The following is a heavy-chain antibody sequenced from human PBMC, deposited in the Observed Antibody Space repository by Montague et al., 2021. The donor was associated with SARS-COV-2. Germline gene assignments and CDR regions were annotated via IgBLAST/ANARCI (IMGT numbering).Heavy chain of an antibody. D-gene: IGHD3-22*01. CDR3: ARGGRYYDSRGYGDAFDI. V-gene: IGHV3-66*01. CDR1: RFTVSSNY. Sequence: SLRLSCVASRFTVSSNYMNWVRQAPGKGLEWVSVIYSGGSTYYADSVKGRFTISRDNSKNTLYLQMNGVRAEDTAVYYCARGGRYYDSRGYGDAFDIWGQGTMVTVSS. J-gene: IGHJ3*02. CDR2: IYSGGST.